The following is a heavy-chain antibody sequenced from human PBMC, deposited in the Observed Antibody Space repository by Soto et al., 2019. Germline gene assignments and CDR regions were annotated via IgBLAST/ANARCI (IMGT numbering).Heavy chain of an antibody. Sequence: QLEQSGAEVRKPGSSVKVSCKPSGGSLTSYPMDWVRQAPGQGFEWMGGIIPIHGTTEYAKKFQGRVTITADESTNRATLELTGLTSEDTAVYYWANGGGLVSWGQGTLVTVSS. J-gene: IGHJ4*02. CDR3: ANGGGLVS. CDR1: GGSLTSYP. CDR2: IIPIHGTT. D-gene: IGHD3-10*01. V-gene: IGHV1-69*01.